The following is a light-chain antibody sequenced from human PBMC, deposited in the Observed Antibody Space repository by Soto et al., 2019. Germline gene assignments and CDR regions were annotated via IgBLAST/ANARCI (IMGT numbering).Light chain of an antibody. V-gene: IGKV2-28*01. CDR3: T. Sequence: DIVMTQSPLSLPVTPGEPASISCRSSQSLLHSNGYNYLDWYLQKPGQSPQLLIYLGSNRASGVPDRFSGSGSGTDFTLKISRVEAEDVGVYLGTFGQGTKVEIK. CDR1: QSLLHSNGYNY. J-gene: IGKJ1*01. CDR2: LGS.